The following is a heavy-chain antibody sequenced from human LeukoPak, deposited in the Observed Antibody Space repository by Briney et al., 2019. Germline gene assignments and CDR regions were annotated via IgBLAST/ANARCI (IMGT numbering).Heavy chain of an antibody. J-gene: IGHJ4*02. CDR2: ISYDGSNT. Sequence: PGGSLRLSCAASGFTFSGYGMHWVRQAPGKGLEWVALISYDGSNTYYADSVKGRFTISRDNSKNTLYLQMNSLRAEDTAVYYCAKDGYHDTSPDYWGQGTLVTVSS. CDR1: GFTFSGYG. D-gene: IGHD3-22*01. V-gene: IGHV3-30*18. CDR3: AKDGYHDTSPDY.